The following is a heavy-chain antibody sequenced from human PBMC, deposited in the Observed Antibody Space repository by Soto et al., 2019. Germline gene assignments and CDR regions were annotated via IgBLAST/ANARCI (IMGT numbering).Heavy chain of an antibody. J-gene: IGHJ5*02. CDR1: GGSISSGDYY. V-gene: IGHV4-30-4*01. D-gene: IGHD2-21*02. Sequence: SETLSLTCTVSGGSISSGDYYWSWIRQPPGKGLEWIGYIYYSGSTYYNPSLKSRVTISVDTSKNQFSLKLSSVTAADTAVYYCASLVVTAHNWFDPWGQGTLVTVSS. CDR3: ASLVVTAHNWFDP. CDR2: IYYSGST.